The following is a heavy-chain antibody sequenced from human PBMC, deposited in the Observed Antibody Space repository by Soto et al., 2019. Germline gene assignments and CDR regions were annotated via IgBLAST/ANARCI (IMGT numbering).Heavy chain of an antibody. J-gene: IGHJ4*02. D-gene: IGHD3-16*02. CDR3: AGDIDYRFTN. V-gene: IGHV4-59*01. CDR1: GGSISSYY. CDR2: IYYTGTT. Sequence: PSETLSLTCTVSGGSISSYYWSWIRQPPGKGLEWIGYIYYTGTTNYNPSLKSRVTLSVDTSKNQFSLQLTSVTAADTAVYFCAGDIDYRFTNWGQGTPVTVS.